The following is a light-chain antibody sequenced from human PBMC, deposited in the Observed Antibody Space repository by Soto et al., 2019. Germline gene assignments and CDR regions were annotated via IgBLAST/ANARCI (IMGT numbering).Light chain of an antibody. CDR2: GAS. J-gene: IGKJ5*01. V-gene: IGKV3-15*01. CDR1: QSVSSSY. Sequence: EIVLTHSPSTLSLSPGLRSNLSCRASQSVSSSYLAWYQQKPGQAPRLLIYGASTRATGIPARLSGSGSGTEFTLTISSMKSEDFAVYYCQQYNNWPTFGHGTRLEIK. CDR3: QQYNNWPT.